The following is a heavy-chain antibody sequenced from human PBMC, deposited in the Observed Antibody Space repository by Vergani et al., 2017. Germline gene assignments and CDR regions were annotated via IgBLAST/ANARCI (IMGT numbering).Heavy chain of an antibody. CDR2: IYYSGST. CDR1: GGSISSGGYY. Sequence: QVQLQESGPGLVKPSQTLSLTCTVSGGSISSGGYYWSWIRQHPGKGLEWIGYIYYSGSTYYNPSLKSRVTISVDTSKNQFSLKLSSVTAADTAVYYCARVYYYGSGSYYKRPGAFDIWGQGTMVTVSS. CDR3: ARVYYYGSGSYYKRPGAFDI. D-gene: IGHD3-10*01. V-gene: IGHV4-31*03. J-gene: IGHJ3*02.